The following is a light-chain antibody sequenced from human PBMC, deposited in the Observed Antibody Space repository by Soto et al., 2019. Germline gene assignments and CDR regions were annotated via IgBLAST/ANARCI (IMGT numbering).Light chain of an antibody. J-gene: IGKJ1*01. Sequence: EIVLTQSPDTLSLSPGERVTLSCRATQSVTNSYLAWYQQKPGQAPRLLIHGASSRATGTPDRFSGSGSGTDFTLTISRLEPEDFAVYYCQQYGASPGTFGQGTKLDIK. CDR3: QQYGASPGT. CDR1: QSVTNSY. V-gene: IGKV3-20*01. CDR2: GAS.